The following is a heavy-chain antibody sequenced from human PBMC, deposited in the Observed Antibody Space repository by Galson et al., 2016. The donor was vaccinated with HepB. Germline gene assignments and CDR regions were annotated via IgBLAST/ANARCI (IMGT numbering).Heavy chain of an antibody. CDR3: ATDGGLGTKAFDY. CDR1: GFSLIEIS. J-gene: IGHJ4*02. CDR2: FDLGDGET. V-gene: IGHV1-24*01. Sequence: SVKVSCKVSGFSLIEISIHWVRQAPGKGLEWMGHFDLGDGETISAQKFQGRLTMTEDTSTDTSFMELRSLRSENTAVYYCATDGGLGTKAFDYWGPGTLVTVSS. D-gene: IGHD1-7*01.